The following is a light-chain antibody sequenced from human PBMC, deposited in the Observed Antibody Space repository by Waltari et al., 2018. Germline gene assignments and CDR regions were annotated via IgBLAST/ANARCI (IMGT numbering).Light chain of an antibody. CDR1: QSVSTY. V-gene: IGKV3-11*01. CDR2: EAS. J-gene: IGKJ4*01. Sequence: IALIQSTATLSMSPGESATLSCRASQSVSTYLVWYQHKPGQAPRLLIYEASIRAPGIPARFSGSGSGTDFTLTISSLEAEDFAVYYCQHRGNWPALTFGGGTKVEIK. CDR3: QHRGNWPALT.